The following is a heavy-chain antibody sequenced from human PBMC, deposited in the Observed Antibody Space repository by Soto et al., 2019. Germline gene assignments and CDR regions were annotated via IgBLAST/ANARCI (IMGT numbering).Heavy chain of an antibody. J-gene: IGHJ6*03. Sequence: SETLSLTCAVYGGSFSGYYWSWIRQPPGKGLEWIGEINHSGSTNYNPSLKSRVTISVDTSKNQFSLKLSSVTAADTAVYYCARGKWGYCSSTSCLHYYYYYMDVWGKGTTVTVSS. D-gene: IGHD2-2*01. V-gene: IGHV4-34*01. CDR1: GGSFSGYY. CDR3: ARGKWGYCSSTSCLHYYYYYMDV. CDR2: INHSGST.